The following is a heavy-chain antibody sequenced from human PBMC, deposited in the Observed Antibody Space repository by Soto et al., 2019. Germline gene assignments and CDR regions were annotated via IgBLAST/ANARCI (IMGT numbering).Heavy chain of an antibody. V-gene: IGHV4-39*01. D-gene: IGHD5-12*01. CDR3: AILNRGDGYNP. Sequence: QLQLQESGPGLVKPSETLSLMCTVSGDSISSSSYYWGWIRQPPGKGLEWIGSIYYSGSTYYNPSLKSRVTISVDTSKNRFSLKLNSVTAADTAVYYCAILNRGDGYNPWGQGTLVTVSS. CDR1: GDSISSSSYY. J-gene: IGHJ4*02. CDR2: IYYSGST.